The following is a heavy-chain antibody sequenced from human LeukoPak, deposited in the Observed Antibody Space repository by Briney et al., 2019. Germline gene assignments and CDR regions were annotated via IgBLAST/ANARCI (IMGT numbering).Heavy chain of an antibody. CDR1: GGSISSYY. D-gene: IGHD3-9*01. CDR2: IYYSGST. J-gene: IGHJ4*02. Sequence: SETLSLTCTVSGGSISSYYWSWIRQPPGKGLEWIGYIYYSGSTNYNPSLKSRVTISVDTSKNQFSLKLSSVTAADTAVYYCARHRHYDILTGYYSDISTFDYWGQGTLVTVSS. CDR3: ARHRHYDILTGYYSDISTFDY. V-gene: IGHV4-59*08.